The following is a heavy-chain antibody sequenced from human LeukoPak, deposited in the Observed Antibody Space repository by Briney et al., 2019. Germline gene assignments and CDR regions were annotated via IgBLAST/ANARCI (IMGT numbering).Heavy chain of an antibody. CDR2: IIPIFGTA. CDR3: ARMYYYDTSDPNWFDP. Sequence: SVKVSCKASGGTFSSYAISWVRQAPGQGLEWMGGIIPIFGTANYAQKFQGRVTITADESTSTAYMELSSLRSEDTAVYYCARMYYYDTSDPNWFDPWGQGTLVTVSS. V-gene: IGHV1-69*13. CDR1: GGTFSSYA. J-gene: IGHJ5*02. D-gene: IGHD3-22*01.